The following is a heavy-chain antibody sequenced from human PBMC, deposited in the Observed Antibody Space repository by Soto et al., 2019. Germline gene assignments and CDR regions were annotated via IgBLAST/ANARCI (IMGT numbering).Heavy chain of an antibody. J-gene: IGHJ4*02. CDR3: ARDGESGFDY. V-gene: IGHV3-30-3*01. Sequence: PGGSLRLSCAASGFTFSSYAMHWVRQAPGKGLEWVAVISYDGSNKYYADSVKGRFTISRDNSKNTLYLQMNSLRAEDTAVYYCARDGESGFDYWGQGTLVTV. CDR1: GFTFSSYA. D-gene: IGHD3-10*01. CDR2: ISYDGSNK.